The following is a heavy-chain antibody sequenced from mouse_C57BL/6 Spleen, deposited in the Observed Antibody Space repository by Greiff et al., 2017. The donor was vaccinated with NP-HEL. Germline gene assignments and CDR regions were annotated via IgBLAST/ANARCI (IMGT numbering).Heavy chain of an antibody. CDR1: GYTFTSYW. D-gene: IGHD2-1*01. V-gene: IGHV1-55*01. Sequence: QVQLQQPGAELVKPGASVKMSCKASGYTFTSYWITWVKQRPGQGLEWIGDIYPGSGSTNYNEKFKSKATLTVDTSSSTAYMQLSSLTSEDSAVYYCARGGNYGSAWFAYWGQGTLVTVSA. CDR3: ARGGNYGSAWFAY. J-gene: IGHJ3*01. CDR2: IYPGSGST.